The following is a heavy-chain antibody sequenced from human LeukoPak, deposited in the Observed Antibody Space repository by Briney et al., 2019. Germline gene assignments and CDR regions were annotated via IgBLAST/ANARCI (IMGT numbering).Heavy chain of an antibody. V-gene: IGHV1-8*01. CDR3: ARDPRYCSGGSCYFLGWFDP. CDR1: GYTFTSYD. J-gene: IGHJ5*02. Sequence: ASVKVSCKASGYTFTSYDINWVRQATGQGLEWMGWMNPNSGNTGYAQKFQGRVTMTRNTSISTAYMELRSLRSDDTAVYYCARDPRYCSGGSCYFLGWFDPWGQGTLVTVSS. CDR2: MNPNSGNT. D-gene: IGHD2-15*01.